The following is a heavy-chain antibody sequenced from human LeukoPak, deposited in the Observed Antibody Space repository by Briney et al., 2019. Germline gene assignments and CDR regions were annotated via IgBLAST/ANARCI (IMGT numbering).Heavy chain of an antibody. CDR3: ARVGYYYDSSGYHYFFDY. CDR2: IYYSGST. Sequence: PSETLSLTCTVSGGSISTYYWSWIRQPPGKGLEWVGYIYYSGSTNYNPSLKSRVTTSVDTSKNQFSLKLSSVTAADTAVYYCARVGYYYDSSGYHYFFDYWGQGTLVTVSS. V-gene: IGHV4-59*01. J-gene: IGHJ4*02. CDR1: GGSISTYY. D-gene: IGHD3-22*01.